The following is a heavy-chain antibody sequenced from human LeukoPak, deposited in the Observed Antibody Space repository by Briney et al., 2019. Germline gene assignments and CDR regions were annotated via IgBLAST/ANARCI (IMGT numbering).Heavy chain of an antibody. D-gene: IGHD3-10*01. CDR1: GGSISSYY. J-gene: IGHJ4*02. CDR3: ASSPLSFGELFTHFDY. V-gene: IGHV4-59*01. Sequence: SETLSLTCTVSGGSISSYYWSWIRQPPGKGLEWIGYIYYSGSTNYNPSLKSRVTISVDTSKNQFSLKLSSVTAADTAVYYCASSPLSFGELFTHFDYWGQGTLVTVSS. CDR2: IYYSGST.